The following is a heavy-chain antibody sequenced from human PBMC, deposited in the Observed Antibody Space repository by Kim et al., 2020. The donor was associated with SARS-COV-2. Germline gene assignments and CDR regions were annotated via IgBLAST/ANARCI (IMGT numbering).Heavy chain of an antibody. V-gene: IGHV3-11*03. CDR3: ARGNTLIQLWVYYYYYGMDV. D-gene: IGHD5-18*01. CDR2: ISSSSSYT. Sequence: GGSLRLSCAASGFTFSDYYMSWIRQAPGKGLEWVSYISSSSSYTNYADSVKGRFTISRDNAKNSLYLQMNSLRAEDTAVYYCARGNTLIQLWVYYYYYGMDVWGHGTTVTVSS. CDR1: GFTFSDYY. J-gene: IGHJ6*02.